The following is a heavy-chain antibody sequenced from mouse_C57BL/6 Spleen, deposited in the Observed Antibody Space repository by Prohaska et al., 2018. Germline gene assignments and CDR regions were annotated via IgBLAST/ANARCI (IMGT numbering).Heavy chain of an antibody. J-gene: IGHJ1*03. CDR1: GYTFTSYW. V-gene: IGHV1-52*01. CDR3: ARGGDWYFDV. CDR2: IDPSDSET. Sequence: QVQLQQPGAELVRPGSSVKLSCKASGYTFTSYWMHWVKQRPIQGLEWIGNIDPSDSETHYNQKFKDKATLTVDKSSSTAYMQRSSLTSEDSAVYYCARGGDWYFDVWGTGTTVTVSS.